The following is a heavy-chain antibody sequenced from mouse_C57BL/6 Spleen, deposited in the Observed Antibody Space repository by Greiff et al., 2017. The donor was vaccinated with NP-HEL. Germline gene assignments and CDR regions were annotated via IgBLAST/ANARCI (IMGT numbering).Heavy chain of an antibody. CDR3: ARRPEDYFDY. Sequence: EVKLQESGPELVKPGASVKISCKASGYTFTDYYMNWVKQSHGKSLEWIGDINPNNGGTSYNQKFKGKATLTVDKSSSTAYMELRSLTSEDSAVYYCARRPEDYFDYWGQGTTLTVSS. CDR1: GYTFTDYY. CDR2: INPNNGGT. V-gene: IGHV1-26*01. J-gene: IGHJ2*01.